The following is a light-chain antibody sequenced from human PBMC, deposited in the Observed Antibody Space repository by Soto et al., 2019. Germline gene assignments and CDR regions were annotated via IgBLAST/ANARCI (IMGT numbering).Light chain of an antibody. CDR2: GNS. CDR1: SSNIGAGYD. Sequence: QSVLTQPPSGSGAPGQRVTISCTGSSSNIGAGYDVHWYQQLPGTAPKLLIYGNSNRPSGVPDRFSGSKSGTSASLAITGLQAEDEPDYYCQSYDSSLSALFGGGTKLTLL. J-gene: IGLJ3*02. CDR3: QSYDSSLSAL. V-gene: IGLV1-40*01.